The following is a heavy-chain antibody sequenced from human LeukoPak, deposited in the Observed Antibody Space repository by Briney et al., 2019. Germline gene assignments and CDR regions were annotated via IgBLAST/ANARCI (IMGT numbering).Heavy chain of an antibody. V-gene: IGHV4-59*01. CDR3: ARGGNDFWSGLMYNWFDP. CDR1: GGSISSYY. CDR2: IYCSGST. D-gene: IGHD3-3*01. Sequence: SETLSLTCTVSGGSISSYYWNWIRQPPGKGLEWIGYIYCSGSTNYNPSLQGRVTISVDTSKNQFSLKLTSVTAADTAMYYCARGGNDFWSGLMYNWFDPWGQGTLVTVSS. J-gene: IGHJ5*02.